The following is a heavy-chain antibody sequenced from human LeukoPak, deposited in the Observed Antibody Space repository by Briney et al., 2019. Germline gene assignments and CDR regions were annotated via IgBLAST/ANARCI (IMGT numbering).Heavy chain of an antibody. D-gene: IGHD3-22*01. CDR1: GGTFSSYA. CDR3: ARDRRNYYDSSGYYGDY. Sequence: SVKVSCKASGGTFSSYAISWVRQAPGQGLEWMGGIIPIFGTANYAQKFQGRVTITADKSTSTAYMELSSLRSEDTAVYYCARDRRNYYDSSGYYGDYWGQGTLVTVSS. CDR2: IIPIFGTA. V-gene: IGHV1-69*06. J-gene: IGHJ4*02.